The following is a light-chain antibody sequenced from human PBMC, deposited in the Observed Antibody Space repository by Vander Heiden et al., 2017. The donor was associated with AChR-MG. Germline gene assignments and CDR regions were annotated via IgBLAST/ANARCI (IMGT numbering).Light chain of an antibody. Sequence: SALTQPASVSGSPGQSITISCTGTSSDIGGYNYVSWYQHHPGKAPKLIIYEVTQRPSGVSSRFSGSKSAYTASLTVSGLQADDEADYYCSSDTSNNTVIFGGGTKLTVL. V-gene: IGLV2-14*01. J-gene: IGLJ2*01. CDR3: SSDTSNNTVI. CDR2: EVT. CDR1: SSDIGGYNY.